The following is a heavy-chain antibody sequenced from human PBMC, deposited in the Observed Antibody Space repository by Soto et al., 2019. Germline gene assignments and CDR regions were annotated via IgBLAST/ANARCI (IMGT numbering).Heavy chain of an antibody. J-gene: IGHJ4*02. D-gene: IGHD3-10*01. Sequence: GESLKISCQGSGYTFTKSWIAWVRQMPGEGLEWVGIIYPGDSDTRYSPSFQGQVTISADKSINTVYLQWSSLKASDTAMYYCARRGGVGLMDYFDFWGQGTLVTVSS. CDR2: IYPGDSDT. CDR3: ARRGGVGLMDYFDF. V-gene: IGHV5-51*01. CDR1: GYTFTKSW.